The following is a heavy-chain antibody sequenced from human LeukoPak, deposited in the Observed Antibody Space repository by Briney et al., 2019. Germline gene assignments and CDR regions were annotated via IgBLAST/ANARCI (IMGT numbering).Heavy chain of an antibody. D-gene: IGHD1-26*01. CDR3: ARDGVGASKNFDY. V-gene: IGHV1-3*01. CDR1: GYTFTSYA. J-gene: IGHJ4*02. Sequence: ASVKVSCKASGYTFTSYAMHWVRQAPGQRREWMGWINAGNGNTKYSQEFQGRVTITRDTSASTAYMELSRLRSGDTAVYYCARDGVGASKNFDYWGQGTLVTVSS. CDR2: INAGNGNT.